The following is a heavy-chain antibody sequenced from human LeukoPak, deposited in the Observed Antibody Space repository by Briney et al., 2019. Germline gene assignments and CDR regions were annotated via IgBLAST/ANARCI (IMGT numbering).Heavy chain of an antibody. V-gene: IGHV1-3*03. CDR2: INAGNGNT. D-gene: IGHD1-1*01. CDR1: GYSFTTCG. CDR3: ARSDLERLDLDY. Sequence: ASVKVSCKASGYSFTTCGVHWVRQAPGQRLEWMGWINAGNGNTKYSQEFQGRVTITRDTSASTAYMELSSLRSEDMAVYFCARSDLERLDLDYWGQGTLVTVSS. J-gene: IGHJ4*02.